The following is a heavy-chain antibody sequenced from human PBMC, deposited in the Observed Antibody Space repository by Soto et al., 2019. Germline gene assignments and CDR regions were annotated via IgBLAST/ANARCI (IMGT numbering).Heavy chain of an antibody. Sequence: QVQLVQSGAEVKKPGASVKVSCKASGYTFTSYGISWVRQAPGQGLEWMGWISAYNGNTNYAQKLQGRVTMTTDTSTSTAYRELRRLRSDDTAVYYCARVHSSGWSSLPNKGYFDYWGQGTLVTVSS. D-gene: IGHD6-19*01. CDR1: GYTFTSYG. CDR2: ISAYNGNT. V-gene: IGHV1-18*01. J-gene: IGHJ4*02. CDR3: ARVHSSGWSSLPNKGYFDY.